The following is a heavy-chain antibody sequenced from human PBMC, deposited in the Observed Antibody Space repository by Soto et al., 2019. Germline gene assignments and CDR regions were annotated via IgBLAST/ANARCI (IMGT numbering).Heavy chain of an antibody. V-gene: IGHV4-59*01. J-gene: IGHJ4*02. D-gene: IGHD5-12*01. CDR1: GGSMSSYY. CDR2: IYHSGST. CDR3: ERGERLATIKPYFAY. Sequence: PSETLSLTCTVSGGSMSSYYWSWIRQSPGKGLEWIGYIYHSGSTNYNPSLKSRVAISLDTSKNQFSLMLSSVTAADTAVYYCERGERLATIKPYFAYWGQGTLVTVSS.